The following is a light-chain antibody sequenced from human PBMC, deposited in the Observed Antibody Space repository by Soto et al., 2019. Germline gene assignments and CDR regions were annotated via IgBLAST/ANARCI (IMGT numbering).Light chain of an antibody. J-gene: IGKJ5*01. CDR1: QSVSSSY. CDR2: GAS. V-gene: IGKV3D-20*02. CDR3: QQRSNRG. Sequence: EIVLTQSPGTLSLSPGERATLSCRASQSVSSSYLAWYQQKPGQAPRLLIYGASSRATGIPDRFSGSGSGTDFTLTISRLEPEDFAVYYCQQRSNRGFGQGTRLEIK.